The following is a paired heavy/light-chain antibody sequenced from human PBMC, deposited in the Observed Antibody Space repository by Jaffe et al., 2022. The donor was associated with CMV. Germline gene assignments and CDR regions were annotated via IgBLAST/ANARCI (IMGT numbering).Light chain of an antibody. CDR2: AVS. CDR1: SSDIGHYNY. J-gene: IGLJ3*02. V-gene: IGLV2-14*03. Sequence: QSALTQPASVSGSPGQSITISCTGTSSDIGHYNYVSWYQQHPGKAPKLMIYAVSNRPSGVSIRFSGSKSGNTASLTISGLQTEDEADYFCSSYTSSFTLVFGGGTKLTVL. CDR3: SSYTSSFTLV.
Heavy chain of an antibody. V-gene: IGHV3-53*01. J-gene: IGHJ6*02. CDR1: GFTVSSNY. D-gene: IGHD3-16*01. CDR3: ARGGRRGHPPSDYYYYDMDV. Sequence: EVQVVESGGGLIQPGGSLRLSCAASGFTVSSNYMSWVRQAPGKGLEWVSIIYSSGDTYYADSVKGRFTISRDNSKNTLSLQLNSLRDEDTALYYCARGGRRGHPPSDYYYYDMDVWGQGTTVTVSS. CDR2: IYSSGDT.